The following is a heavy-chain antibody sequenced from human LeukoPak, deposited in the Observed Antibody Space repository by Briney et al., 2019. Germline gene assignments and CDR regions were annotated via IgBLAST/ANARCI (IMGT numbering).Heavy chain of an antibody. CDR2: INLNSGGT. CDR3: ARVAGGDWYYFDF. Sequence: ASVKVSCKASGYIFTSYYIHWVRQAPGQGLEWMGWINLNSGGTNSAQKFQGRVTMTRDTSISAAYMELSRLGSDDTAVYYCARVAGGDWYYFDFWGQGTLVTVSS. CDR1: GYIFTSYY. J-gene: IGHJ4*02. V-gene: IGHV1-2*02. D-gene: IGHD2-21*02.